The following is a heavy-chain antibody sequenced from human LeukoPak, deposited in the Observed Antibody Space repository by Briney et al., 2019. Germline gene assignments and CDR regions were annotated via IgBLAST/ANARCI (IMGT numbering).Heavy chain of an antibody. CDR3: ARGDIEVVPAAISWSDDAFDI. CDR2: INSDGSST. J-gene: IGHJ3*02. CDR1: GFTFSSYW. Sequence: GGSLRLSCAASGFTFSSYWMHWVRQAPGKGLVWVSRINSDGSSTSYADSVKGRFTISRDNAKNTLYLQMNSLRAEDTAVYYCARGDIEVVPAAISWSDDAFDIWGQGTMVTVSS. D-gene: IGHD2-2*02. V-gene: IGHV3-74*01.